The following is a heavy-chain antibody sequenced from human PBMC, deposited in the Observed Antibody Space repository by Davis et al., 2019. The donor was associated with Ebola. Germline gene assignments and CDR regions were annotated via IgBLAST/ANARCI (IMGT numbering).Heavy chain of an antibody. J-gene: IGHJ4*02. CDR2: IDWDDDK. V-gene: IGHV2-70*04. CDR3: ARILGYCSGGSCYAGGFDY. Sequence: SGPTLVKPPQTLTLTCTFSGFSLSTSGMRVSWIRQPPGKALEWLARIDWDDDKVDSTSLKTRLTISKDTSKNQVVLTMTNMDPVDTATYYCARILGYCSGGSCYAGGFDYWGQGTLVTVSS. CDR1: GFSLSTSGMR. D-gene: IGHD2-15*01.